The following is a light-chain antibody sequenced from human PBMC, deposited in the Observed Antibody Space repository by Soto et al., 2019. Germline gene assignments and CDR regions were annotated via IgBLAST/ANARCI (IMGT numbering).Light chain of an antibody. CDR3: CSYAGTYTWV. CDR2: DVN. V-gene: IGLV2-11*01. J-gene: IGLJ3*02. Sequence: QSALTQPRSVSGSPGQSVTISCTGTSSDVGGYNYVSWYQHHPGRAPKVMIYDVNKWPSGVPDRFSGSKSGNTASLTISGLQAEDEADYYCCSYAGTYTWVFGGGTKLTVL. CDR1: SSDVGGYNY.